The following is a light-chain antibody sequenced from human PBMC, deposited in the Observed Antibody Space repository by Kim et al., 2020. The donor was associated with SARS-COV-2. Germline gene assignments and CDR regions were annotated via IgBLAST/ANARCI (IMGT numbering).Light chain of an antibody. CDR3: QQYDNFPIT. CDR2: KAS. J-gene: IGKJ5*01. Sequence: ATGGDRVTITCRSSQSITSYLAWYQQKPGKAPHLLIYKASTLNSGVPSRFSATGSGTEFTLTISSLQPDDFAMYYCQQYDNFPITLGQGTRLEIK. CDR1: QSITSY. V-gene: IGKV1-5*03.